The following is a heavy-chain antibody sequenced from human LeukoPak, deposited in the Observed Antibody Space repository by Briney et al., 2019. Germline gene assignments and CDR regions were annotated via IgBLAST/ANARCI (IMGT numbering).Heavy chain of an antibody. CDR1: GFTFSSYG. J-gene: IGHJ4*02. V-gene: IGHV3-30*18. Sequence: GGALRLSCAASGFTFSSYGMHWVRQAPGKGLEWVAVISYDGSYKYYTDSVKGRFIISRDNSKNTLYLQMNSLRAEDTAVYYCAKGSGYSYGPWDYWGQGTLVTVSS. D-gene: IGHD5-18*01. CDR2: ISYDGSYK. CDR3: AKGSGYSYGPWDY.